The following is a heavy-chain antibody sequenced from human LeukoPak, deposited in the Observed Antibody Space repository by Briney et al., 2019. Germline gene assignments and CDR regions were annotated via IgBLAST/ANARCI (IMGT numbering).Heavy chain of an antibody. CDR2: IYYSLST. CDR1: GGSISSRY. CDR3: ARESGAASAFDI. Sequence: KPSETLSLTCTVSGGSISSRYWSWIRQPPGKGLEWIGYIYYSLSTKYNPSLKSRVTISVDTSKNQFSLKLSSTTAADTAVYYCARESGAASAFDIWGQGTMVTVSS. D-gene: IGHD4/OR15-4a*01. V-gene: IGHV4-59*11. J-gene: IGHJ3*02.